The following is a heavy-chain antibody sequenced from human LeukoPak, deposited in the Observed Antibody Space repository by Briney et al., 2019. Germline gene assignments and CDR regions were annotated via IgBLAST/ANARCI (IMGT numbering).Heavy chain of an antibody. CDR1: GYTFTSYG. CDR2: ISAYNGNT. D-gene: IGHD3-22*01. CDR3: AREMDYYDSSTPPSY. V-gene: IGHV1-18*01. Sequence: ASVKVSCKASGYTFTSYGISWVRQAPGQGLEWMGWISAYNGNTNYAQKLQGRVTMTTDTSTSTAHMELRSLRSDDTAVYYCAREMDYYDSSTPPSYWGQGTLVTVSS. J-gene: IGHJ4*02.